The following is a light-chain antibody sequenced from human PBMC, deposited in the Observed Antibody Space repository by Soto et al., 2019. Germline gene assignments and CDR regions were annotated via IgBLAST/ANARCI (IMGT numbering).Light chain of an antibody. CDR3: QHYNSYSEA. CDR1: QTISSW. CDR2: KAS. V-gene: IGKV1-5*03. Sequence: DIQMTQSPSTLSGSVGDRVTITCRASQTISSWLAWYQQKPGKAPKLLIYKASTLKSGVPSRFSGSGSGTEFTLTIISLQHDEFATYYCQHYNSYSEAFGQGTKVELE. J-gene: IGKJ1*01.